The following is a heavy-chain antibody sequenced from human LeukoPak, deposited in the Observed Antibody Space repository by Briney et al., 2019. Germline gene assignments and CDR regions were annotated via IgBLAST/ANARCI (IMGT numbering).Heavy chain of an antibody. CDR3: ASPLGDNAFDI. J-gene: IGHJ3*02. CDR1: GFTFSSYG. CDR2: IWYDGSNK. Sequence: GGSLRLSCAASGFTFSSYGMHWVRQAPGKGLEWVAVIWYDGSNKYYADSVKGRFTISRDNSKSTLYLQMNSLRAEDTAVYYCASPLGDNAFDIWGQGTMATVSS. D-gene: IGHD5-24*01. V-gene: IGHV3-33*01.